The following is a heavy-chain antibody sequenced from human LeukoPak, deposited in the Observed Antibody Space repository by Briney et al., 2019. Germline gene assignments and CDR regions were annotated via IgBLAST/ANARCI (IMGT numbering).Heavy chain of an antibody. Sequence: ASVKVSCKASSYTFTNYAFTWVRQAPGQGLEWMGWISAYNGNTNYAQKLQGRVTMTTDTSTSTAYMELRSLRSDDTAVYYCARVLLWFGELSVYYFDYWGQGTLVTVSS. V-gene: IGHV1-18*01. J-gene: IGHJ4*02. CDR3: ARVLLWFGELSVYYFDY. CDR1: SYTFTNYA. D-gene: IGHD3-10*01. CDR2: ISAYNGNT.